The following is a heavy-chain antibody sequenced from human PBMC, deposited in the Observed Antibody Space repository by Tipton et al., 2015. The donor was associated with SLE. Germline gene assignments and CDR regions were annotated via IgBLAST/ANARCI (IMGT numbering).Heavy chain of an antibody. D-gene: IGHD4-11*01. Sequence: TLSLTCTVSGDSISSNTYYWGWIRQTPGKGLEWIGSIYYTGSTYYNPSLKSRVTISLYTSANQFSLHLSSVTAADTAMYYCARPRERDYNDAFDIWGQGTMVIVSS. CDR2: IYYTGST. CDR3: ARPRERDYNDAFDI. CDR1: GDSISSNTYY. J-gene: IGHJ3*02. V-gene: IGHV4-39*07.